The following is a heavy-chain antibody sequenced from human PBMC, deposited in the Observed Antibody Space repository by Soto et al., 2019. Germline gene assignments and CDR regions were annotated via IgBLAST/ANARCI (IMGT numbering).Heavy chain of an antibody. V-gene: IGHV3-33*01. Sequence: QVKLVEAGGGVVQPGRSLRLSCAASGFTLSSYGLYWVRQAPGTGLEWVAVIWYEGSKKYYADSVKGRFTISRDNPKNTVYLQMNSLRAEETAVYYCARDFSLYGSGSFDYWGQGTLVTVSS. CDR1: GFTLSSYG. D-gene: IGHD3-10*01. J-gene: IGHJ4*02. CDR2: IWYEGSKK. CDR3: ARDFSLYGSGSFDY.